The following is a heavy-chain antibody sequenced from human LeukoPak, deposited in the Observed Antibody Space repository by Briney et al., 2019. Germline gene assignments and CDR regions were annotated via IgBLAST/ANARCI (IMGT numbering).Heavy chain of an antibody. D-gene: IGHD3-16*02. CDR1: GFTFSDYY. J-gene: IGHJ4*02. CDR3: AKDPNYYVWGSYHLDY. CDR2: ISSSGSTI. V-gene: IGHV3-11*01. Sequence: GGSLRLSCAASGFTFSDYYMSWIRQAPGKGLEWVSYISSSGSTIYYADSVKGRFTISRDNAKNSLYLQMNSLRAEDTAVYYCAKDPNYYVWGSYHLDYWGQGTLVTVSS.